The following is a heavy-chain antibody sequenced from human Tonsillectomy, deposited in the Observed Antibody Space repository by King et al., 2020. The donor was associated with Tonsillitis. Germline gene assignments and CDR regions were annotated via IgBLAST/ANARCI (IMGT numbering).Heavy chain of an antibody. Sequence: VQLVQSGAEVKKPGESLKISCRGSGYNFTNYWIGWVRQMPGKGLEWMGIIYPSDSGTTYSPSFQGQVTISADKSISTAYLQWSNLKASDTAMYYCATRGGYYDSDYWGQGTLVTVSS. J-gene: IGHJ4*02. CDR1: GYNFTNYW. D-gene: IGHD3-22*01. CDR2: IYPSDSGT. CDR3: ATRGGYYDSDY. V-gene: IGHV5-51*03.